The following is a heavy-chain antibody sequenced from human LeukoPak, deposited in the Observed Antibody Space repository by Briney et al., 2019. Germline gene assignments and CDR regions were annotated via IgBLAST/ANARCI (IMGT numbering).Heavy chain of an antibody. CDR3: ASEKVVTSGEDDIVVVVAAL. Sequence: SETLSLTCTVSGGSISSGSYYWSWIRQPAGKGLEWIGRIYTSGSTNYNPSLKSRVTISVDRSKNQFSLKLSSVTAADTAVYFCASEKVVTSGEDDIVVVVAALWGQGTLVTVSS. V-gene: IGHV4-61*02. D-gene: IGHD2-15*01. J-gene: IGHJ4*02. CDR1: GGSISSGSYY. CDR2: IYTSGST.